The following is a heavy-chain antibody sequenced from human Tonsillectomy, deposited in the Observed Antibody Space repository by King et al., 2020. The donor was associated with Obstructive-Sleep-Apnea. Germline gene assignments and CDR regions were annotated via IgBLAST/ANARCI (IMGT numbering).Heavy chain of an antibody. CDR2: ISYDGSNK. CDR1: GFTFSTYA. Sequence: VQLVESGGGVVQPGRSLRLSCAASGFTFSTYAMYWVRQAPGKGLEWVAVISYDGSNKYYADSVKGRFTISRDNSKNTLYLQMNSLRAEDTAVYYCARDGPVVVPAAMPGFNWFDLWGQGTLVIVSS. V-gene: IGHV3-30-3*01. D-gene: IGHD2-2*01. CDR3: ARDGPVVVPAAMPGFNWFDL. J-gene: IGHJ5*02.